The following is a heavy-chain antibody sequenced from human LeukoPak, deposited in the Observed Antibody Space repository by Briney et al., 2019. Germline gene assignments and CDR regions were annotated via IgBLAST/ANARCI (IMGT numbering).Heavy chain of an antibody. CDR2: ISSSGSGDNT. J-gene: IGHJ4*02. D-gene: IGHD5-18*01. CDR3: AKAWPHARDTAWAPFDY. Sequence: GGSLRLSCAASGFTFSSYAMSWARQAPGKGLEWVSGISSSGSGDNTYYADSVKGRFTISRDNSKNTLYLQMNSLRAEDTAVYYCAKAWPHARDTAWAPFDYWGQGTLVTVSS. CDR1: GFTFSSYA. V-gene: IGHV3-23*01.